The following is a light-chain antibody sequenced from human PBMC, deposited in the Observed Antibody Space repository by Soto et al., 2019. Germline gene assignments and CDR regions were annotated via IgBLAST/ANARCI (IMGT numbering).Light chain of an antibody. V-gene: IGKV1-27*01. Sequence: DIQMTQSPSSLSASLGDSVTITCRASQSISNYLAWYQQRPGEVPKLLIYGSSTLQSGVPSRFSGSRSGTIFTLTISGLQPEDVATYYCQRYSIAPWTFGQGTKVDIK. CDR2: GSS. CDR1: QSISNY. CDR3: QRYSIAPWT. J-gene: IGKJ1*01.